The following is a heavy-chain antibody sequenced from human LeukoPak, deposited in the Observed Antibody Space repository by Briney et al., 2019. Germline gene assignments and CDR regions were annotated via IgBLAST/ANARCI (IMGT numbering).Heavy chain of an antibody. CDR3: ARDFRDYRDYVAYFDS. CDR2: ILYDGTNQ. Sequence: GRSLRLSCAASGFTFSTYAMHWVRQAPGKGLEWVAVILYDGTNQYYADSVKGRFTISRDNSRNTLYLQMNSLKVEDTAVYYCARDFRDYRDYVAYFDSWGQGTLVTSPQ. J-gene: IGHJ4*02. CDR1: GFTFSTYA. D-gene: IGHD4-17*01. V-gene: IGHV3-30-3*01.